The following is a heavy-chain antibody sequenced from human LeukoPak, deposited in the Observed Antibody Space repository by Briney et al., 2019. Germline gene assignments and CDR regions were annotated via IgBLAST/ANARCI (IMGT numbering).Heavy chain of an antibody. Sequence: PSETLSLTCTVSGGSISSSSYYWGWIRQPPGKGLEWIGSIYYSGSTYYNPSLKSRVTISVDTSKNQFSLKLSSVTAADTAVYYCARGFTQLLNWFDPWGQGTLVTVSS. V-gene: IGHV4-39*07. CDR3: ARGFTQLLNWFDP. CDR1: GGSISSSSYY. J-gene: IGHJ5*02. CDR2: IYYSGST. D-gene: IGHD2-2*01.